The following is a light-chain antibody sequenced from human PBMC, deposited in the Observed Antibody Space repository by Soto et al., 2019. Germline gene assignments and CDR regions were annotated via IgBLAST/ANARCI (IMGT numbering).Light chain of an antibody. V-gene: IGKV3-20*01. CDR2: GAS. Sequence: EIVLTQSPDTLSLSPGERATLSCRASQSFSVNYFAWFQQKPGQAPRLLIYGASNRATGIPHRFSGSGSGTDFTLTISRLEPEDFAMYHCQYYGTSPAFGQGIKVEIK. CDR3: QYYGTSPA. CDR1: QSFSVNY. J-gene: IGKJ1*01.